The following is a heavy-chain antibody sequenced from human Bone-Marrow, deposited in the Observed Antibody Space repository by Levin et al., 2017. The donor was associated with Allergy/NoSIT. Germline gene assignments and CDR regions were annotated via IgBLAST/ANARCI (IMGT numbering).Heavy chain of an antibody. CDR3: AKDISSAWGGEFDY. D-gene: IGHD6-13*01. J-gene: IGHJ4*02. CDR2: ISWNSGSI. CDR1: GFSFDDYA. Sequence: GGSLRLSCAASGFSFDDYAMHWVRQVPGKGLEWVSGISWNSGSIGYADSVKGRFIISRDNAKNSLNLQMKSLRPEDTAFYYCAKDISSAWGGEFDYWGQGTLVTVSS. V-gene: IGHV3-9*01.